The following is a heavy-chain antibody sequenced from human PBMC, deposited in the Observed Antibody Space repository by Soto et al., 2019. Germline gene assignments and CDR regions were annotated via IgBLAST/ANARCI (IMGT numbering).Heavy chain of an antibody. D-gene: IGHD3-10*01. CDR3: ARSHSVFGYFYYGMDV. CDR2: IIPVFGTA. J-gene: IGHJ6*02. V-gene: IGHV1-69*01. CDR1: GGTFSSYA. Sequence: QVQLVQSGAEVKKPGSSGKVSCTSSGGTFSSYAYSWVRQAPGQGLEWMGGIIPVFGTATYAQNFQGRLTITADESPRTAYMELSSLRSEDTAVYYCARSHSVFGYFYYGMDVWGQGTTVTVSS.